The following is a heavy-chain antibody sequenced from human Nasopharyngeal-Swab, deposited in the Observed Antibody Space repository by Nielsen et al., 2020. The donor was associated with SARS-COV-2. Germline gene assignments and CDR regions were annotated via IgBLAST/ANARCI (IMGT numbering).Heavy chain of an antibody. CDR2: MNSDGSRT. CDR1: GFTFSSYW. V-gene: IGHV3-74*01. D-gene: IGHD3-16*01. J-gene: IGHJ3*02. Sequence: GESLKIPCAASGFTFSSYWMHWVRQAPGEGLVWVSRMNSDGSRTNYADSVKGRFTISRDNAKKTLYLQMNSLRAEDTAVYYCARVDVHDAFDIWGQGTMVTVSS. CDR3: ARVDVHDAFDI.